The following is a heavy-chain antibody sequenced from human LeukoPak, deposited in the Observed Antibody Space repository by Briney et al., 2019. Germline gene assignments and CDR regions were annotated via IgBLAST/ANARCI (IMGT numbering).Heavy chain of an antibody. CDR3: ARDDGYYDNSGYYNNLLFDY. J-gene: IGHJ4*02. CDR2: ISSSSGTI. CDR1: GFTFSSHS. D-gene: IGHD3-22*01. Sequence: GGSLRHSCVASGFTFSSHSMNWVRQAPGKGLEWITYISSSSGTIYYADSVKGRFTISRDNAKNSLYLQMDGLRDEDTAVYYCARDDGYYDNSGYYNNLLFDYWGQGTLVTVSS. V-gene: IGHV3-48*02.